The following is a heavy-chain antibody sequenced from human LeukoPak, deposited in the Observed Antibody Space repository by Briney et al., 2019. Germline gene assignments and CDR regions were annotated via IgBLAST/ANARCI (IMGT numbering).Heavy chain of an antibody. CDR1: GYTFTSYA. V-gene: IGHV1-3*01. Sequence: ASVKVSCKASGYTFTSYAMHWVRQAPGQRLEWMGWINAGNGNTKYSQRFQGRVTITRDTSASTAYMELSSLRSEDTAVYYCARESGSSGWTFDPWGQGTLVTVSS. CDR3: ARESGSSGWTFDP. D-gene: IGHD6-19*01. CDR2: INAGNGNT. J-gene: IGHJ5*02.